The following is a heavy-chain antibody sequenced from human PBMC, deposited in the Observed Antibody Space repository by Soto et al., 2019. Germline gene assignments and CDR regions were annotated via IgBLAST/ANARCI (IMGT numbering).Heavy chain of an antibody. CDR3: GIWRSGEIVTSY. CDR2: IGPESGAT. D-gene: IGHD2-15*01. CDR1: GYTFTGPY. V-gene: IGHV1-2*02. J-gene: IGHJ4*02. Sequence: ASVKVSCKTSGYTFTGPYINWVRQAPKQGPEWMGEIGPESGATRYAEKFRGRVTMTMDTSITTVYMELRNLSPDDTAVYYCGIWRSGEIVTSYWGQGTPVTVSS.